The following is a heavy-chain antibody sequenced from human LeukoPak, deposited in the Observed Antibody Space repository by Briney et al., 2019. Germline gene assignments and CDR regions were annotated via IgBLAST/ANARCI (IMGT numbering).Heavy chain of an antibody. Sequence: GGSLRLSCAASGFTFSSYAMHWVRQAPGKGLEWVAVISYDGSNKYYADSVKGRFTISRDNSKNTLYLQMNSLRAEDTAVYYCARDLGKSGWYYYYYGMDVWGQGTTVTVSS. CDR3: ARDLGKSGWYYYYYGMDV. CDR2: ISYDGSNK. J-gene: IGHJ6*02. D-gene: IGHD6-19*01. V-gene: IGHV3-30-3*01. CDR1: GFTFSSYA.